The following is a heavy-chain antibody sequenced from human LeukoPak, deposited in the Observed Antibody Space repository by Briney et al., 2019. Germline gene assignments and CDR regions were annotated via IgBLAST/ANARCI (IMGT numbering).Heavy chain of an antibody. CDR1: GLTFSGSA. CDR2: IRGRVNNYAT. V-gene: IGHV3-73*01. D-gene: IGHD4-11*01. CDR3: TSTVNKDDYYFYGMDV. Sequence: GGSLKLSCAAASGLTFSGSAVHWVRQASGKGLEWVGRIRGRVNNYATLYAASVRGRFTISRDDSKNMVYLQVNTLKTEDTAVYYCTSTVNKDDYYFYGMDVWGQGTTVTVSS. J-gene: IGHJ6*02.